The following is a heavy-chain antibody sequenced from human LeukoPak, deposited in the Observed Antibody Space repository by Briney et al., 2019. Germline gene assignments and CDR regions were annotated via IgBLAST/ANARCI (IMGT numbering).Heavy chain of an antibody. V-gene: IGHV3-21*01. J-gene: IGHJ3*02. D-gene: IGHD5-12*01. CDR3: ARASAHLRGAFDI. CDR1: GFTFSSYS. Sequence: PGGSLRLSCAASGFTFSSYSMNWVRQAPGKGLEWVSSISSSSSYIYYADSVKGRFTISRDNAKNSLYLQMNSLRAEDTAVYYCARASAHLRGAFDIWGQGTMVTVSS. CDR2: ISSSSSYI.